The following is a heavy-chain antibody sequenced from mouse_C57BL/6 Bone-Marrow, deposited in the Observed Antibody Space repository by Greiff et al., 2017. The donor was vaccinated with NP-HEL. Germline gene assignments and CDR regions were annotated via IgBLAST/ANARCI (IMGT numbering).Heavy chain of an antibody. D-gene: IGHD1-1*01. Sequence: VNLVESGPGLVAPSQSLSITCTVSGFSLTSYGVDWVRQPPGKGLEWLGVIWGGGSTNYNSALMSRLSISKDNSKSQVFLKMNSLQTDDTAMYYCAKHSSPITTVVDWYFDVWGTGTTVTVSS. J-gene: IGHJ1*03. CDR2: IWGGGST. CDR3: AKHSSPITTVVDWYFDV. CDR1: GFSLTSYG. V-gene: IGHV2-9*01.